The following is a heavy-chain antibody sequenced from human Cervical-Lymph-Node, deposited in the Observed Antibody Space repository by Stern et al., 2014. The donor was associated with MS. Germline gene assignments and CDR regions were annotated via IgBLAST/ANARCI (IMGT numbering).Heavy chain of an antibody. CDR1: GYTFSSYD. J-gene: IGHJ4*02. D-gene: IGHD2-2*01. CDR2: MNPYSGNT. CDR3: ARAVRNQLLSEY. Sequence: MQLVESGAEVKKPGASVKVSCKASGYTFSSYDITWVRQASGHGLERMGWMNPYSGNTGYAQKFKGRVSMTSDPSISTVYMELTSLTSDDTAVYFCARAVRNQLLSEYWGQGTLVTVSS. V-gene: IGHV1-8*01.